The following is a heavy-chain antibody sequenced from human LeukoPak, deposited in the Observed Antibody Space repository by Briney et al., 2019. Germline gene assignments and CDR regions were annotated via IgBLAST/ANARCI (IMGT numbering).Heavy chain of an antibody. Sequence: GASVKVSCKASGYTFTGYYMHWVRQAPGQGLEWMGWINPNSGGTSYAQKFQGRVTMTRDTSISTAYMELSSLRSEDTGVFYCARSSIIAAAGPFYFDYWGQGTLVTVSS. J-gene: IGHJ4*02. CDR2: INPNSGGT. CDR3: ARSSIIAAAGPFYFDY. D-gene: IGHD6-13*01. CDR1: GYTFTGYY. V-gene: IGHV1-2*02.